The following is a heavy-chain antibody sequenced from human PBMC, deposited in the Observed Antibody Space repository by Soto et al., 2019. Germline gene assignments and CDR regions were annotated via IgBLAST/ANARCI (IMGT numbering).Heavy chain of an antibody. CDR3: TRGPAGLVF. CDR2: IRSKANSYAT. J-gene: IGHJ3*01. D-gene: IGHD2-8*01. CDR1: GFTFSGSA. Sequence: GGSLRLSCAASGFTFSGSAMHWVRQASGKGLEWVGRIRSKANSYATAYAASVKGRFTISRDDSKNTAYLQMNSLKTEATAVYYCTRGPAGLVFWGQGTMVTVSS. V-gene: IGHV3-73*01.